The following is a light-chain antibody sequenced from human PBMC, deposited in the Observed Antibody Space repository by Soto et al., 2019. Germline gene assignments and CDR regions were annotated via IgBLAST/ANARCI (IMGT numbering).Light chain of an antibody. J-gene: IGLJ2*01. CDR1: SSDVGGYNY. V-gene: IGLV2-8*01. Sequence: QSALTQPPSASGSPGQSVAISCSGTSSDVGGYNYVSWYQQHPGKAPKLMIYDVNKRPSGVPDRFSGSKSGNTASLTVSGLQAEDEADYYCISYAGSNKPAFGGGTKVTGL. CDR2: DVN. CDR3: ISYAGSNKPA.